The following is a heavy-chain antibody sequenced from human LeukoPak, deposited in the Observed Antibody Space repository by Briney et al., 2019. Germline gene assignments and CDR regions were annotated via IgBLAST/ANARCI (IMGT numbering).Heavy chain of an antibody. CDR2: IIPILGIA. V-gene: IGHV1-69*04. CDR3: ARSKRGYGSGSYQYSPFDY. Sequence: GASVKVSCKASGYTFTSYAISWVRQAPGQGLEWMGRIIPILGIANYAQKFQGRVAITADKSTSTAYMELSSLRSDDTAVYYCARSKRGYGSGSYQYSPFDYWGQGTLVTVSS. CDR1: GYTFTSYA. J-gene: IGHJ4*02. D-gene: IGHD3-10*01.